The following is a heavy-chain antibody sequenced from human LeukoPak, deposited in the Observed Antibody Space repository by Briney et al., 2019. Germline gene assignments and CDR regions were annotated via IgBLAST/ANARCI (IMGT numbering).Heavy chain of an antibody. D-gene: IGHD2-21*01. CDR2: IRQEGSEK. CDR3: ARDIDRYYADY. J-gene: IGHJ4*02. V-gene: IGHV3-7*01. Sequence: GSLRLSCAASGFTFSRYWMSWVRQAPGKGLEWVANIRQEGSEKYYVDSVKGRFTISRDNAKGSLYLQMNSLRAEDTAVYFCARDIDRYYADYWGQGTLVTVSS. CDR1: GFTFSRYW.